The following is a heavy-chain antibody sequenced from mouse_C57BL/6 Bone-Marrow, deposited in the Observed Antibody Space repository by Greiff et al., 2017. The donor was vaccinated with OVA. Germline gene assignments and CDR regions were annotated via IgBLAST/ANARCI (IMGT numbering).Heavy chain of an antibody. J-gene: IGHJ4*01. CDR3: ARDDGSSNYAMDY. V-gene: IGHV5-17*01. Sequence: EVQRVESGGGLVKPGGSLKLSCAASGFTFSDYGLHWVRQAPEKGLEWVAYISSGSSTIYYADTVKGRFTISRDNAKNTLFLQMTSLRSEDTAMYYCARDDGSSNYAMDYWGQGTSVTVSS. D-gene: IGHD1-1*01. CDR2: ISSGSSTI. CDR1: GFTFSDYG.